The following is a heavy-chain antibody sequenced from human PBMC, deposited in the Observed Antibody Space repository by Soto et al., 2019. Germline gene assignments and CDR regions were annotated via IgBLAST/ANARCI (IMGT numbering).Heavy chain of an antibody. CDR2: IIPIFGTA. J-gene: IGHJ5*02. V-gene: IGHV1-69*12. CDR3: ARDGYQPLLLNWFDP. CDR1: GGTFSSYA. D-gene: IGHD2-2*01. Sequence: QVQLVQSGAEVKKPGSSVKVSCKASGGTFSSYAISWVRQAPGQGLEWMGGIIPIFGTANYAQKFQGRVTITADESTSTAYRELSSLRSEDTAVYYCARDGYQPLLLNWFDPWGQGTLVTVSS.